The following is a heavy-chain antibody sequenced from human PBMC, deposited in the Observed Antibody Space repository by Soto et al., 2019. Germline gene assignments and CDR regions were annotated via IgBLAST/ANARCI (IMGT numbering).Heavy chain of an antibody. CDR3: ARVFYSVAGTGGLDY. CDR2: ISSSSSTI. D-gene: IGHD6-19*01. CDR1: GFTFSSYS. Sequence: EVQLVESGGGLVQPGGSLRLSCAASGFTFSSYSMNWVRQAPGKGLEWVSYISSSSSTIYYADSVKGRFTISSDNAKNSLYLQMNSLRDEDTAVYYCARVFYSVAGTGGLDYWGQGPLLTVSS. V-gene: IGHV3-48*02. J-gene: IGHJ4*02.